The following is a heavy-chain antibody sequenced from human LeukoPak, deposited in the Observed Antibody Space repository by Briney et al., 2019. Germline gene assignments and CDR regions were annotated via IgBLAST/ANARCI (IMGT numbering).Heavy chain of an antibody. CDR1: GYTFTGYY. CDR2: INPNSGGT. J-gene: IGHJ4*02. CDR3: AHGVSYDSSGYYY. V-gene: IGHV1-2*02. Sequence: ASVKVSCKASGYTFTGYYMHWVRQAPGQGLEWMGWINPNSGGTNYAQKFQGRVTMTRDTSISTAYMELSRLRSDDTAVYYCAHGVSYDSSGYYYWGQGTLVTVSS. D-gene: IGHD3-22*01.